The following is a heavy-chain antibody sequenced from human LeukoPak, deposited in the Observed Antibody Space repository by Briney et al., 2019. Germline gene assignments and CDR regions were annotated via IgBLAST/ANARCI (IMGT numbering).Heavy chain of an antibody. Sequence: GGSLRLSCAPSAFTFSSYATHWVRQPPGKGLEWVAVISYDGSNKYYADSVKGRFTISRDDSKNTLYLQMNSLRAEDTAVYYCARDLRYFDWVDYWGQGTLVTVSS. CDR2: ISYDGSNK. CDR1: AFTFSSYA. V-gene: IGHV3-30-3*01. CDR3: ARDLRYFDWVDY. J-gene: IGHJ4*02. D-gene: IGHD3-9*01.